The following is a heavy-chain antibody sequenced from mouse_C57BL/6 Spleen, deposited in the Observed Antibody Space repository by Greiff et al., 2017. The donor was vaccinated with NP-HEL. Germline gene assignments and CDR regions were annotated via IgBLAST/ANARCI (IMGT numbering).Heavy chain of an antibody. V-gene: IGHV5-2*03. CDR1: EYEFPSHD. Sequence: EVKVEESGGGLVQPGESLKLSCESNEYEFPSHDMSWVRKTPEKRLELVAAINSDGGSTYYPDTMERRFIISRDNTKKTLYLQMSSLRSEDTALYYCARELRRDWYFDVWGTGTTVTVSS. D-gene: IGHD2-12*01. J-gene: IGHJ1*03. CDR2: INSDGGST. CDR3: ARELRRDWYFDV.